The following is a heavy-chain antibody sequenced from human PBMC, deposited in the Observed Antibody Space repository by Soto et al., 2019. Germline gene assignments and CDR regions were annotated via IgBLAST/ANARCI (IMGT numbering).Heavy chain of an antibody. J-gene: IGHJ4*02. V-gene: IGHV1-18*04. CDR1: GYTFSSNG. D-gene: IGHD6-19*01. Sequence: QVQLVQSGAEVKKPGASVKVSCKASGYTFSSNGVSWVRQAPGQGLEWMGWISTFNGNALYAQKFQGRVTMTTDTSTNTAYMELGSLNSDDTAVYYCARLNGYSSGWYDYWGQGTLVTVSS. CDR2: ISTFNGNA. CDR3: ARLNGYSSGWYDY.